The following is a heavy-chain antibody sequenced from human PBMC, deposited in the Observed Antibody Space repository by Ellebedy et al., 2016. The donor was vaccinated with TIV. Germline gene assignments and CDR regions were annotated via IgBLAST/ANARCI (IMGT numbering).Heavy chain of an antibody. Sequence: SVKVSXXASGFTFTSPAVQWVRQARGQRLERIGWIVVGSGNTNYAQKFQERVTITRDMSTSTAYMELSSLRSEDTAVYYCARGRNWNYRFWFNPWGQGTLVTVSS. CDR1: GFTFTSPA. CDR2: IVVGSGNT. J-gene: IGHJ5*02. D-gene: IGHD1-7*01. V-gene: IGHV1-58*01. CDR3: ARGRNWNYRFWFNP.